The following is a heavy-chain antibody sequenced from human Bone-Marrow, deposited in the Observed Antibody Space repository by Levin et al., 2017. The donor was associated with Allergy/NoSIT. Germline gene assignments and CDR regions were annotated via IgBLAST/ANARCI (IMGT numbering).Heavy chain of an antibody. CDR1: GYSFNHYY. D-gene: IGHD2-2*01. J-gene: IGHJ3*01. CDR2: FNPSSGGT. CDR3: ARGRSLFEVLPADAFHV. V-gene: IGHV1-2*02. Sequence: GASVKVSCKASGYSFNHYYIHWVRQAPGQGLEYLGWFNPSSGGTKFAQKFQGRVTMTKDTSISTAYMDLRRLRSDDTAVYYCARGRSLFEVLPADAFHVWGQGTMVTVSS.